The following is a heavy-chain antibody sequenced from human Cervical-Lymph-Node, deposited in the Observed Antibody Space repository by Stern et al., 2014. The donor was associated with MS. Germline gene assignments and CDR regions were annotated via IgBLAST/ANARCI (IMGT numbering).Heavy chain of an antibody. D-gene: IGHD5-18*01. V-gene: IGHV3-74*02. CDR1: GFSFDFHW. J-gene: IGHJ3*01. Sequence: EVQLVESGGGLVQPGGSLRLSCAASGFSFDFHWMTWVRQDPGKGLVWVSRINSDGSTTTYTDFVKGRFTISRDNAKDTLYLQMNSLRAEDTGVYYCARRAYSVRDGLDLWGQGTAVIVSS. CDR3: ARRAYSVRDGLDL. CDR2: INSDGSTT.